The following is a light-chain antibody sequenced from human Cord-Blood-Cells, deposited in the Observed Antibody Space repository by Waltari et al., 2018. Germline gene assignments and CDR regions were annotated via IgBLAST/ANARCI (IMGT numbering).Light chain of an antibody. CDR1: STDVGGYNY. CDR2: DVS. CDR3: CSYAGSYIFYV. V-gene: IGLV2-11*01. Sequence: QSALTQPRSVSGSPGHSVTISCTGTSTDVGGYNYVSRYQQHPGKAPKLMIYDVSKRPSGVPDRFSGSKSGNTASLTISGLQAEDEADYYCCSYAGSYIFYVFGTGTKVTVL. J-gene: IGLJ1*01.